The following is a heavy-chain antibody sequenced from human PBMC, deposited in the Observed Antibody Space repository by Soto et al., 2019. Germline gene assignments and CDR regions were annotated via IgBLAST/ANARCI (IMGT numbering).Heavy chain of an antibody. CDR2: IRGSGDNT. Sequence: EVRLLESGGGLVEPGGSLRLSCTGSGFSFETYVMTWVRQAPGKGLEWVSGIRGSGDNTYYADSVKGRFTISRDNARKTVYLKLVSLRAEDTATYYCAKDPYVGWYCSGGTCPITSGGQGTLVIVSS. V-gene: IGHV3-23*01. J-gene: IGHJ4*02. CDR3: AKDPYVGWYCSGGTCPITS. CDR1: GFSFETYV. D-gene: IGHD2-15*01.